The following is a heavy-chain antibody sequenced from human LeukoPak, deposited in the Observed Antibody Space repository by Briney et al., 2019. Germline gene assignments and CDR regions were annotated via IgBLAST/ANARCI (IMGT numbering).Heavy chain of an antibody. CDR1: GGSISSGGYY. CDR3: AREGPREGYFDY. V-gene: IGHV4-61*08. D-gene: IGHD1-26*01. Sequence: LETLSLTCTVSGGSISSGGYYWSWIRQPPGKGLEWIGYIYHSGSTNYNPSLKSRVTISVDTSKNQFSLKLSSVTAADTAVYYCAREGPREGYFDYWGQGTLVTVSS. J-gene: IGHJ4*02. CDR2: IYHSGST.